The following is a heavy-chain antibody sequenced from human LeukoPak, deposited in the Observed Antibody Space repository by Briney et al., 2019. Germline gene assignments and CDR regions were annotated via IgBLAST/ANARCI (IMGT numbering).Heavy chain of an antibody. CDR2: ISSSGDIT. Sequence: PGGSLRLSCAASGFTFNNYAMSWVRQAPGKGLEWVSAISSSGDITFYADSVKGRFTNSRDNSRYTLYLQMNSLRAEDAAVYYCAKDRPNYYESNGHYYRLNGDYWGQGTLVTVSS. D-gene: IGHD3-22*01. J-gene: IGHJ4*02. CDR1: GFTFNNYA. V-gene: IGHV3-23*01. CDR3: AKDRPNYYESNGHYYRLNGDY.